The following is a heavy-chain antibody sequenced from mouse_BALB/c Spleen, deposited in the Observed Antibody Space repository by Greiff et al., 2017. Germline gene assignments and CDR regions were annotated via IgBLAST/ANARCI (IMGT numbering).Heavy chain of an antibody. CDR2: ISSGGGST. CDR3: ARHDHWGFAY. CDR1: GFAFSSYD. V-gene: IGHV5-12-1*01. Sequence: EVKLVESGGGLVKPGGSLKLSCAASGFAFSSYDMSWVRQTPEKRLEWVAYISSGGGSTYYPDTVKGRFTISRDNAKNTLYLQMSSLKSEDTAMYYCARHDHWGFAYWGQGTLVTVSA. J-gene: IGHJ3*01.